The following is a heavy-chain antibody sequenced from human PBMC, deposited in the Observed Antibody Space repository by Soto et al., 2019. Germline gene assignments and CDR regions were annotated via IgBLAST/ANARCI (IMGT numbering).Heavy chain of an antibody. V-gene: IGHV4-34*01. CDR2: INHSGST. D-gene: IGHD3-10*01. CDR1: GGSFSGYY. Sequence: SETLSLTCAVYGGSFSGYYWSWIRQPPGKGLEWIGEINHSGSTNYNPSLKSRVTISVDTSKNQFSLKLSSVTAADTAVYYCARSIRRRGFLKGYHNAFDIWGQGTMVTVSS. CDR3: ARSIRRRGFLKGYHNAFDI. J-gene: IGHJ3*02.